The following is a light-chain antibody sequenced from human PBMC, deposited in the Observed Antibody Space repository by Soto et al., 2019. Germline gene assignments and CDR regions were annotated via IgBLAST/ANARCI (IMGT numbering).Light chain of an antibody. Sequence: QSVMTQPPSVSAAPGQKVTISCSGSSSNIGGNSVSWYQQLPGTAPKLLIYDVSNRPSGVPDRFSGSRSGNTASLTISGLQAEDEGDYYCSVYTRTSTYVFGTGTKVTVL. J-gene: IGLJ1*01. CDR3: SVYTRTSTYV. V-gene: IGLV2-18*01. CDR2: DVS. CDR1: SSNIGGNS.